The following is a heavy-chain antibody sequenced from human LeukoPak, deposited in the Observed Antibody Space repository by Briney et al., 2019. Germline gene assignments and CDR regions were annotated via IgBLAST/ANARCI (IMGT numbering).Heavy chain of an antibody. D-gene: IGHD3-9*01. CDR1: GFTFSSYW. Sequence: PGGSLRLSCAASGFTFSSYWMSWVRQAPGKGLEWVANIKQDGSEKYYVDSVKGRFTISRGNAKSSLYLQMNSLRAEDTAVYYCARDPPTGDWLPLFDYWGQGTLVTASS. V-gene: IGHV3-7*03. CDR2: IKQDGSEK. CDR3: ARDPPTGDWLPLFDY. J-gene: IGHJ4*02.